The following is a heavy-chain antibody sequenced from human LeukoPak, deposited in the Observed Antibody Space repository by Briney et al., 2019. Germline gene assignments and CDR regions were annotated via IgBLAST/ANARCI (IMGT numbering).Heavy chain of an antibody. J-gene: IGHJ4*02. V-gene: IGHV1-46*01. CDR1: GYTFTSYY. CDR2: INPSGGST. D-gene: IGHD1-26*01. Sequence: ASVKVSCKASGYTFTSYYMHWVRQAPGQGLEWMGIINPSGGSTSYAQKFQGRVTMTTDTSTSTAYMELRSLRSDDTAVYYCARERVGATRVFDYWGQGTLVTVSS. CDR3: ARERVGATRVFDY.